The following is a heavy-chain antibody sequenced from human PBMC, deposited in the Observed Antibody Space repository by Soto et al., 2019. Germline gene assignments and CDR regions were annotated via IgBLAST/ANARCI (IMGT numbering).Heavy chain of an antibody. D-gene: IGHD1-26*01. Sequence: EVQLVESGGGLIQPGGSLRLSCAASGFTVSSNYMAWVRQVPGKGLEWVSVIHSGGSTYYADSVKGRFTISRDNSKNTLYLQMNSLRAEDTAVYYCARGATTWDFDYCGQGTLVTVSS. CDR2: IHSGGST. V-gene: IGHV3-53*01. J-gene: IGHJ4*02. CDR3: ARGATTWDFDY. CDR1: GFTVSSNY.